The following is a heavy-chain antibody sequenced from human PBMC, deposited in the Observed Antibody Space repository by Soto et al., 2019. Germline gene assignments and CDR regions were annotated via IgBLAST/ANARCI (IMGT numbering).Heavy chain of an antibody. Sequence: GASVKVSCKASGYTFTAYYLHWVRQAPGQGLEWMGWINPNSATTKYVGKFQGRVTMTRDTSISTAYMELTDLRSDDTAVYYCARVNYDSNWFDPWGQGTLVTVS. D-gene: IGHD5-12*01. CDR1: GYTFTAYY. CDR2: INPNSATT. V-gene: IGHV1-2*02. CDR3: ARVNYDSNWFDP. J-gene: IGHJ5*02.